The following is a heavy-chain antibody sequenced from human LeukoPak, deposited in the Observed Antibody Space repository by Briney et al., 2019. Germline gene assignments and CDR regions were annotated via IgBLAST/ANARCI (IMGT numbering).Heavy chain of an antibody. CDR2: IYPGDSDT. Sequence: GESLMISCKGSGYSFTSYLIGLVRQMPGKGLELMGIIYPGDSDTRYSPSFQGQVTISADKSISTAYLQWSSLKASDTAMYYCARLVSPSSRSRWFDPWGQGTLVTVSS. CDR3: ARLVSPSSRSRWFDP. D-gene: IGHD6-13*01. CDR1: GYSFTSYL. V-gene: IGHV5-51*01. J-gene: IGHJ5*02.